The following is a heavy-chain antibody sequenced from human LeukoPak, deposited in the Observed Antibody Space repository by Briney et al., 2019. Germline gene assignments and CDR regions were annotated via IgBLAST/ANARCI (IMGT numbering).Heavy chain of an antibody. CDR1: GYTFTSYD. CDR2: MNPNSGNT. D-gene: IGHD5-24*01. V-gene: IGHV1-8*03. J-gene: IGHJ4*02. Sequence: VASVKVSCKASGYTFTSYDINWVRQATGQGLEWMGWMNPNSGNTGYAQKFQGRVAITRNTSISTAYMELSSLRSEDTAVYYCARALRERWLQLYYFDYWGQGTLVTVSS. CDR3: ARALRERWLQLYYFDY.